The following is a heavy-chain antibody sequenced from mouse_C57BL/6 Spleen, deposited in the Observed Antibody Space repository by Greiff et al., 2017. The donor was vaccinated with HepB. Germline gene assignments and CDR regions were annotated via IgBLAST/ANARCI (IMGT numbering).Heavy chain of an antibody. V-gene: IGHV1-69*01. D-gene: IGHD1-1*01. CDR1: GYTFTSYW. J-gene: IGHJ1*03. CDR2: IDPSDSYT. Sequence: QVQLQQPGAELVMPGASVKLSCKASGYTFTSYWMHWVKQRPGQGLEWIGEIDPSDSYTNYNQKFKGKSTLTVDKSSSTAYMQSSSLTSEDSAVYYGAIYYGSSYVNWYFDVWGTGTTVTVSS. CDR3: AIYYGSSYVNWYFDV.